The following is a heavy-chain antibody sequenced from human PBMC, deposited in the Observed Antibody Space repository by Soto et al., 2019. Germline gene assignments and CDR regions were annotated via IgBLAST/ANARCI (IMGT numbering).Heavy chain of an antibody. CDR1: GYSITSYW. D-gene: IGHD5-12*01. J-gene: IGHJ6*02. Sequence: PGASLKISCKASGYSITSYWIAWVRQMPGQGLEWMGIIHPRDSDTKYNPSFQDQVTISADKSITTAYLHWSGLKASDTALYFCARSPVVASIDYYGMDVWGQGTTVTVSS. CDR2: IHPRDSDT. CDR3: ARSPVVASIDYYGMDV. V-gene: IGHV5-51*01.